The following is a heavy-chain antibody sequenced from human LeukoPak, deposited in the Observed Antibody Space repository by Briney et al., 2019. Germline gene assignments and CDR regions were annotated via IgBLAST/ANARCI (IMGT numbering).Heavy chain of an antibody. V-gene: IGHV3-33*01. D-gene: IGHD1-1*01. CDR1: GFTFSNYG. Sequence: QPGGSLRLSCAASGFTFSNYGMHWVRQAPGKGLEWVAVIWYDGSNKYYADSVKGRFTISRDNSKNTLYLQMNSLRAEDTAVYYCARDLAGTAPTLLDYWGQGTLVTVSS. CDR2: IWYDGSNK. CDR3: ARDLAGTAPTLLDY. J-gene: IGHJ4*02.